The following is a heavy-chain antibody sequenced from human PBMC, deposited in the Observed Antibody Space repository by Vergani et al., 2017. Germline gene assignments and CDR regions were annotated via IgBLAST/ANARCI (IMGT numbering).Heavy chain of an antibody. CDR1: GGSISSYY. J-gene: IGHJ4*02. Sequence: QVQLQESGPGLVKPSQTLSLTCTVSGGSISSYYWSWIRQPPGKGLEWIGYIYYSGSTNYNPSLKSRVTISVDTSKNQFSLKLSSVTAADTAVYYCARDLSGYDTWGQGTLVTVSS. CDR2: IYYSGST. CDR3: ARDLSGYDT. D-gene: IGHD5-12*01. V-gene: IGHV4-59*12.